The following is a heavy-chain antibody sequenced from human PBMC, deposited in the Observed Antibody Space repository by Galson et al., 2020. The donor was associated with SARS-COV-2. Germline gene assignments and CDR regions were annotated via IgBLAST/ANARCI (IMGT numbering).Heavy chain of an antibody. D-gene: IGHD2-21*01. CDR1: GGSISSGGYY. Sequence: SETLSLTCTVSGGSISSGGYYWSWIRQHTGKGREGIGYIHYSGSTYYNPSLKSRVTISVDTSKNQFSLKLSSVTAADTAVYYCARVGRRGVNTNWGQGTLVTVSS. CDR2: IHYSGST. V-gene: IGHV4-31*03. CDR3: ARVGRRGVNTN. J-gene: IGHJ4*02.